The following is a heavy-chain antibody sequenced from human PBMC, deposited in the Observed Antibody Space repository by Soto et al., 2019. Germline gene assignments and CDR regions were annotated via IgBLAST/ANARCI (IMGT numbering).Heavy chain of an antibody. D-gene: IGHD6-6*01. V-gene: IGHV3-48*01. Sequence: PGGSLRLSCAASGFTFSSYSMNWVRQAPGKGLEWVSYISSSSSTIYYADSVKGRFTISRDNAKNSLYLQMNSLRAEDTAVYYCARDPLNFVNPGPFDIWGQGTMVTVSS. J-gene: IGHJ3*02. CDR1: GFTFSSYS. CDR2: ISSSSSTI. CDR3: ARDPLNFVNPGPFDI.